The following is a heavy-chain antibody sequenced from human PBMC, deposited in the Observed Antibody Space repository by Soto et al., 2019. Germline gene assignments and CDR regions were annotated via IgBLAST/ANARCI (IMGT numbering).Heavy chain of an antibody. V-gene: IGHV3-30*03. CDR1: GFTFSDYA. CDR2: VSHDGRNT. CDR3: AQGGRQWLVPSDFHY. D-gene: IGHD6-19*01. J-gene: IGHJ4*02. Sequence: VQLVESGGGVVQPGRSLRLSCAASGFTFSDYAMHWVRQAPGKGLEWVAVVSHDGRNTHYADSVKGRFTISRDSSKKTVTLERPSLRAADPAVYYCAQGGRQWLVPSDFHYWGQGALVTVSS.